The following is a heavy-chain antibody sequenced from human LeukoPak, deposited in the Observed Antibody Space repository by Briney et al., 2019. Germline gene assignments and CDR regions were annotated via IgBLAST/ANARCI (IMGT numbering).Heavy chain of an antibody. CDR1: GYSFTSYW. V-gene: IGHV5-51*01. J-gene: IGHJ6*02. D-gene: IGHD5/OR15-5a*01. Sequence: GESLRISCKGSGYSFTSYWIAWVRQMPGKGLEWMGIIFPADSDTRYSPSFQGQVTISADKSISTAYLQWSSLKASDTAMYYCARRVSLNAMDVWGQGTTVTVSS. CDR2: IFPADSDT. CDR3: ARRVSLNAMDV.